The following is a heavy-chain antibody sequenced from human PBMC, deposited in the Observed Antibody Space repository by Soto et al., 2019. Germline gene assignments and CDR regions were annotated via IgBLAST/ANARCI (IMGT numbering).Heavy chain of an antibody. CDR2: ISGSGDST. D-gene: IGHD4-17*01. CDR1: GFTFSSYA. V-gene: IGHV3-23*01. CDR3: AKVFKPGAPDAFDI. Sequence: PGGSLRLSCAASGFTFSSYAMSWVRQAPGKGLDWVSVISGSGDSTYYADSVKGRFTISRDNYKNTLHLQMNSLRAEDTAVYYCAKVFKPGAPDAFDIWGQGTMVTVSS. J-gene: IGHJ3*02.